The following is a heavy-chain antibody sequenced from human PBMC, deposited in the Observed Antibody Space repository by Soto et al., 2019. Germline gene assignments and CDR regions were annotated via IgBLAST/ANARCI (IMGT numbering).Heavy chain of an antibody. V-gene: IGHV1-69*13. CDR2: IIPIFGPA. J-gene: IGHJ6*02. D-gene: IGHD1-1*01. Sequence: SVKVSCKSSGVTFSSHSINWVRQAPGQGLEWMGGIIPIFGPANFAKKFQGRVTTTADESTTTAYMELSTLTSEDTAVYYCATGSFTSTGGRIGYHYNAMDVWGQGTTVTVSS. CDR1: GVTFSSHS. CDR3: ATGSFTSTGGRIGYHYNAMDV.